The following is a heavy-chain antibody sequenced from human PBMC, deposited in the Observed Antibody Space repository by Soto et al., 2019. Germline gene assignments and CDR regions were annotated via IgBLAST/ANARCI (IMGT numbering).Heavy chain of an antibody. CDR1: GYTFTSYA. D-gene: IGHD2-2*01. J-gene: IGHJ3*02. V-gene: IGHV1-3*01. Sequence: VSVKVSCKASGYTFTSYAMHWVRQAPGQRLEWMGWINAGNGNTKYSQKFQGRVTITRDTSASTAYMELSSLRSEDTAVYYCAKGTDIVVVPDAFDIWGQGTMVTVSS. CDR3: AKGTDIVVVPDAFDI. CDR2: INAGNGNT.